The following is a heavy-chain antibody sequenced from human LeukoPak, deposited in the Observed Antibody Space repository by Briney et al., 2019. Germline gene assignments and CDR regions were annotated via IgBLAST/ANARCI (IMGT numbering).Heavy chain of an antibody. CDR3: ARDPSGYFNY. Sequence: SETLSLTCIVSGGSISSGDYYWSWIRQPPGKGLDWIGYIYYSGSTNYNPSLKSRVTISVDTSKNQFSLRLSSVTAADTAVYYCARDPSGYFNYWGQGTLATVSS. J-gene: IGHJ4*02. CDR2: IYYSGST. D-gene: IGHD3-22*01. V-gene: IGHV4-61*08. CDR1: GGSISSGDYY.